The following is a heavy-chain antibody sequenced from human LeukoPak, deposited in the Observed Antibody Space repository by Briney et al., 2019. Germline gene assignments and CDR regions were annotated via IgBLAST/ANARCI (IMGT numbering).Heavy chain of an antibody. D-gene: IGHD1-26*01. Sequence: PGGSLRLSCAASGFTFSSYGMHWVRQAPGKGLEWVAVISYDGSNKYYADSVKGRFTISRDNSKNTLYLQMNSLRSEDTAVYYCAARYSGSYYLVYWGQGTLVTVSS. V-gene: IGHV3-30*03. CDR2: ISYDGSNK. CDR3: AARYSGSYYLVY. J-gene: IGHJ4*02. CDR1: GFTFSSYG.